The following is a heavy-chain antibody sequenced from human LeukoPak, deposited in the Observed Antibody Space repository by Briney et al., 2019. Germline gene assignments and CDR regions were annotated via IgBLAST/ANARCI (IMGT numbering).Heavy chain of an antibody. J-gene: IGHJ4*02. CDR1: GGSISRGGYY. CDR3: AREGNSGRTFDY. D-gene: IGHD5-12*01. V-gene: IGHV4-31*03. CDR2: IYYSGST. Sequence: SETLSLTCTVSGGSISRGGYYWSRIRQHPGKGLEWIGYIYYSGSTYYNPSLKSRVTISVDTSKNQFSLKLNSVTAADTAVYYCAREGNSGRTFDYWGQGTLVTVSS.